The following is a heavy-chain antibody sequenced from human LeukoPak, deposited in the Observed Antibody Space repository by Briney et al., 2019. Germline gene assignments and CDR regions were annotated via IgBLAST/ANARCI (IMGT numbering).Heavy chain of an antibody. Sequence: GGSLRLSCAASGFTFSSYAMSWVRQAPGKGLEWVSTINGGGVNTHYADSVGGRFTISRDNSKNTLFLQMNSLGDEDTAVYYCAKDLYSNYGPADYWGQGNLVTVSS. CDR1: GFTFSSYA. D-gene: IGHD4-11*01. V-gene: IGHV3-23*01. CDR3: AKDLYSNYGPADY. CDR2: INGGGVNT. J-gene: IGHJ4*02.